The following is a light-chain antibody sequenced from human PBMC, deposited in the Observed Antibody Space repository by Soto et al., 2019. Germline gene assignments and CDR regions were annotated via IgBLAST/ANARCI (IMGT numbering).Light chain of an antibody. J-gene: IGKJ1*01. V-gene: IGKV3-15*01. CDR1: QNINAN. CDR2: GAS. Sequence: EIVMRQSPATLSVSPGEGVTLSCRASQNINANLAWYQQRPGQAPRLLIYGASGRATGTPARFSGSGSGTEFTLTISSLQSEDFGVYFCQQYTDWPRTFGLGTKVDIK. CDR3: QQYTDWPRT.